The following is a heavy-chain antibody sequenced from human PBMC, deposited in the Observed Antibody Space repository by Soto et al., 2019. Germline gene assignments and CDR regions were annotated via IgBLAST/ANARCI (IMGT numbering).Heavy chain of an antibody. V-gene: IGHV3-30-3*01. CDR1: GFTFSSYA. CDR2: ISYDGSNK. CDR3: ARGSVAGPPVDYYFDY. J-gene: IGHJ4*02. Sequence: QVQLVESGGGVVQPGRSLRLSCAASGFTFSSYAMNWVRQAPGKGLEWVAVISYDGSNKYYADSVKGRFTISRDNSKNTLYLQMNSLRAEDTAVYYCARGSVAGPPVDYYFDYWGQGTLVTVSS. D-gene: IGHD6-19*01.